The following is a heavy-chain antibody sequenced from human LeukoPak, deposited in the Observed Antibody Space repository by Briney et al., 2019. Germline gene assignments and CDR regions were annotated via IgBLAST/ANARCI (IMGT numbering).Heavy chain of an antibody. D-gene: IGHD6-13*01. J-gene: IGHJ6*01. Sequence: PSETLSLTCTVSGGSISSGGYYWSWIRQHPGKGLEWIGYIYYSGSTYYNPSLKSRVTISVDTSKNQFSLKLSSVTAADTAVYYCARDSPPWIAAAGTDHYYGMDVWGKGPRSPSPQ. CDR1: GGSISSGGYY. CDR2: IYYSGST. CDR3: ARDSPPWIAAAGTDHYYGMDV. V-gene: IGHV4-31*03.